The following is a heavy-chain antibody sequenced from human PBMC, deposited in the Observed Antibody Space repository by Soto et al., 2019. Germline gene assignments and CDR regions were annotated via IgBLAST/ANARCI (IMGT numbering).Heavy chain of an antibody. J-gene: IGHJ6*02. CDR1: GFTFSSYA. Sequence: GGSLRLSCSASGFTFSSYAMHWVRQAPGKGLEYVSAISSNGGSTYYADSVKGRFTISRDNSKNTLYLQMSSLRAEDTAVYYCVKQAAAGPYYHYGMDVWGQGTTVTVSS. CDR2: ISSNGGST. D-gene: IGHD6-13*01. V-gene: IGHV3-64D*06. CDR3: VKQAAAGPYYHYGMDV.